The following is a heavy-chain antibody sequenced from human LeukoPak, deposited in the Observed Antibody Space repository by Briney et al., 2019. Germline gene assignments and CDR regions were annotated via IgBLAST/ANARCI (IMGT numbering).Heavy chain of an antibody. V-gene: IGHV4-4*09. Sequence: PSETLSLTCTVSGGSISSYYWSWIRQPPGKGLEWIGYIYTSGSTYYNPSLKSRVTISVDTSKNQFSLKLSSVTAADTAVYYCARSYYDFWSGYPYFDYWGQGTLVTVSS. J-gene: IGHJ4*02. D-gene: IGHD3-3*01. CDR2: IYTSGST. CDR3: ARSYYDFWSGYPYFDY. CDR1: GGSISSYY.